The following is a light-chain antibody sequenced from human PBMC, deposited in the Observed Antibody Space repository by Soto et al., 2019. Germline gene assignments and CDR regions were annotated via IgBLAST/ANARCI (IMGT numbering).Light chain of an antibody. V-gene: IGLV2-14*03. J-gene: IGLJ2*01. CDR1: SSDVGAYNY. Sequence: SALTQPASVSGSPGQSITISCTGTSSDVGAYNYVSWYQHLPGKAPRLMIFDVSDRPSGVSNRFSGSKSGNTASLTISGLQPEDEADYFCTSYTTTDTLLFGGGTKLTVL. CDR3: TSYTTTDTLL. CDR2: DVS.